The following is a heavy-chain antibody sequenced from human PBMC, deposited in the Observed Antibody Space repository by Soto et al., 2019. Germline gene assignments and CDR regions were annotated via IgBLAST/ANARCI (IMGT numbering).Heavy chain of an antibody. CDR3: VRGGSCTNGVCSVFDY. CDR2: ITYSGNT. D-gene: IGHD2-8*01. Sequence: PSETLSLTCTVSGGSVSSVGYYWSWIRQHPGKGLEWIGYITYSGNTYYNPSLESRVTMSADTSKNQFSLKRSSVTAADTAVYFCVRGGSCTNGVCSVFDYWGQGTLVTVSS. CDR1: GGSVSSVGYY. V-gene: IGHV4-31*03. J-gene: IGHJ4*02.